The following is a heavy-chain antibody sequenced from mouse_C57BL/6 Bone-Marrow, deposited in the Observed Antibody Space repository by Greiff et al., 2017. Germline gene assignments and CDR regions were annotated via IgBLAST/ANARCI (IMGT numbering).Heavy chain of an antibody. CDR2: IWWDDDT. Sequence: QVTLKECGPGILQPSQTLSLTCSFSGFSLSTFGMGVGWIRQPSGKGLEWLAHIWWDDDTYYNPALKSRLTISKDTSKNQVFLKIANVDTADTATYYCARKVYYYGSSTSLFDYWGQGTTLTVSS. J-gene: IGHJ2*01. D-gene: IGHD1-1*01. V-gene: IGHV8-8*01. CDR3: ARKVYYYGSSTSLFDY. CDR1: GFSLSTFGMG.